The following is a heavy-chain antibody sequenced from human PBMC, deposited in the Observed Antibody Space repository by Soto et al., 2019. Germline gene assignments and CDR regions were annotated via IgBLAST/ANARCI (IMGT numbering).Heavy chain of an antibody. CDR2: IIPLFGTT. CDR1: GGTFNTYG. D-gene: IGHD6-19*01. V-gene: IGHV1-69*01. CDR3: ARGGELAGWMPFDS. J-gene: IGHJ4*02. Sequence: QVHLVQSGAEVKKPGSSVKVSCRASGGTFNTYGFNWVRQAPGQGLEWMGGIIPLFGTTTYAQNFQGRVTITAHPSTTTAYMEMNGLTSEDTAGYFCARGGELAGWMPFDSWGEGTLVTVSS.